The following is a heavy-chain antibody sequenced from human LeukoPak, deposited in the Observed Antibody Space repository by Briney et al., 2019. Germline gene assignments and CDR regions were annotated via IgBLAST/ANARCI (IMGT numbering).Heavy chain of an antibody. CDR1: GYTLTTYY. CDR3: AREWRIQLYLPDY. D-gene: IGHD5-18*01. J-gene: IGHJ4*02. V-gene: IGHV1-46*01. CDR2: INPSIDSI. Sequence: ASVTVSCQASGYTLTTYYIHWVRQAPGQGLEWMGIINPSIDSINYARKFQRRVTMTSDTSTSTVYMELSDLRSEDTAVYYCAREWRIQLYLPDYWGQGTLVTVSS.